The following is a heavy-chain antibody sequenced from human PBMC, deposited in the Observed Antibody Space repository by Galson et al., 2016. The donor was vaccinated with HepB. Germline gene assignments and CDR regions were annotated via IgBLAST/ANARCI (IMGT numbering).Heavy chain of an antibody. CDR3: ARTAKLSSSGHYLDY. Sequence: SLRLSCAASGFNFNIFAMHWVRQAPGKGLEWVAVIWYDGYYKYYGDSVKGRFTISRDNSDNTLYLQMDSLTTEDTAVYYCARTAKLSSSGHYLDYWGQGNLVTVSS. CDR2: IWYDGYYK. CDR1: GFNFNIFA. J-gene: IGHJ4*02. D-gene: IGHD1-1*01. V-gene: IGHV3-33*01.